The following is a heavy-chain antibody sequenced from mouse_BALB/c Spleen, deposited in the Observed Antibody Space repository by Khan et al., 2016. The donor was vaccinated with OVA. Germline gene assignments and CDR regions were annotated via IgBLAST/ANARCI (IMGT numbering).Heavy chain of an antibody. CDR2: INPRSGYT. D-gene: IGHD2-12*01. CDR1: GYSFTSHT. V-gene: IGHV1-4*01. CDR3: ARLTTGYALDY. Sequence: QVQLQQSGAELARPGASVKMSCKASGYSFTSHTMHWVKQRPGQGLEWIGYINPRSGYTNYNQKFNDKATLTADKSSSTAYMQLSSLTSEDSAVYYCARLTTGYALDYWGQGTSVTVSS. J-gene: IGHJ4*01.